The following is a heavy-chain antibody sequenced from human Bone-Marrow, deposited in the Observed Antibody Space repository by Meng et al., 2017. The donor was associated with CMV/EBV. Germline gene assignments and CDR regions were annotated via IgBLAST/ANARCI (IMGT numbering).Heavy chain of an antibody. CDR2: ISSSGSTK. Sequence: GESLKISCAASGFTFSSYTINWVRQAPGKGLEWVSYISSSGSTKYYADSMKGRFTISRDNAKNSLYLQMNSLRAEDTAVYYCARDHESSYGLGYYYYYGMDVWGQGTTVTVSS. CDR1: GFTFSSYT. V-gene: IGHV3-48*04. CDR3: ARDHESSYGLGYYYYYGMDV. J-gene: IGHJ6*02. D-gene: IGHD5-18*01.